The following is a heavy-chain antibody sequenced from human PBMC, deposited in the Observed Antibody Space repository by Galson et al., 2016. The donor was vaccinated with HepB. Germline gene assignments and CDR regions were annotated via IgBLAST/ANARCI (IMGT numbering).Heavy chain of an antibody. Sequence: WVSFISSSSTYIYYADSVRGRFTISRDNAKNSLYLQMNSLRAEDTAVYYCARLVENWNEAGRFDSWGQGTLVTVSS. J-gene: IGHJ4*02. D-gene: IGHD1-1*01. V-gene: IGHV3-21*01. CDR3: ARLVENWNEAGRFDS. CDR2: ISSSSTYI.